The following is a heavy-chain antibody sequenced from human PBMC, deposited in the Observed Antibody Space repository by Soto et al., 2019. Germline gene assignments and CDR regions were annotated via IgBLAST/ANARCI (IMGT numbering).Heavy chain of an antibody. J-gene: IGHJ4*02. V-gene: IGHV3-48*02. Sequence: EVQLVESGGGLVQPGGSLRLSCAASGFTFSSCTMKWVRQAPGRGLEWVSYISRSGGTIYYADSVKGRFTISRDNAKNSLYLQMNSLRDEDTAVYYSARDDSSGYYVLPLDYWGQGTLVTVSS. CDR1: GFTFSSCT. D-gene: IGHD3-22*01. CDR2: ISRSGGTI. CDR3: ARDDSSGYYVLPLDY.